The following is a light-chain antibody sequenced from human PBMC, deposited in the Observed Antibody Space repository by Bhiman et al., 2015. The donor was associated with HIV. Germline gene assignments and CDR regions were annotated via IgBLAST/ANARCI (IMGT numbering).Light chain of an antibody. CDR3: RAWDNSLYV. Sequence: QSVVTQSPSASGTPGQRVIISCSGSGSNIGNNPVNWYQHFPGAAPKLLIYSNNQRPSGIPERFSGSNSGNTATLTISGTQPMDEADYYCRAWDNSLYVFGPGTKLTVL. V-gene: IGLV1-44*01. J-gene: IGLJ1*01. CDR2: SNN. CDR1: GSNIGNNP.